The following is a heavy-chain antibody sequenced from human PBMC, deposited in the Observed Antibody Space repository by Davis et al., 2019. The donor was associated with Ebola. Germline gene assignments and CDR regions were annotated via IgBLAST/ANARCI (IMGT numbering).Heavy chain of an antibody. CDR3: ARLNTIFGVVNYGMDV. V-gene: IGHV4-61*08. CDR2: IYYSGST. CDR1: GGSISSGDYY. D-gene: IGHD3-3*01. Sequence: SETLSLTCTVSGGSISSGDYYWSWIRQPPGKGLEWIGYIYYSGSTNYNPSLKSRVTISVDTSKNQFSLKLSSVTAADTAVYYCARLNTIFGVVNYGMDVWGQGTTVTVSS. J-gene: IGHJ6*02.